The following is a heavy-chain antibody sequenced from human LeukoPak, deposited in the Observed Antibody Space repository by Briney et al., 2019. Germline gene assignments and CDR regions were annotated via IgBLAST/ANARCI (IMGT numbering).Heavy chain of an antibody. CDR1: GFTFSSYA. Sequence: GGTLRLSCAASGFTFSSYAMTWVRQAPGKGLDWVSGLSGGGSSGVSTYYADSVKGRFTISRDNSKNTLYLQMNSLRAEDTAIYYCAKGPLWGVTKGPIDFWGQGTLVTVSS. J-gene: IGHJ4*02. V-gene: IGHV3-23*01. CDR3: AKGPLWGVTKGPIDF. CDR2: LSGGGSSGVST. D-gene: IGHD3-10*01.